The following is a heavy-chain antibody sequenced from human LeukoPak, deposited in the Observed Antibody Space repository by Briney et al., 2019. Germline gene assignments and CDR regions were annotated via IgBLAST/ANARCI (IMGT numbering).Heavy chain of an antibody. CDR1: GGSISDYY. J-gene: IGHJ6*03. V-gene: IGHV4-59*01. CDR3: ARGRYYDSSGYRPYYYYYYMDV. D-gene: IGHD3-22*01. Sequence: SETLSLTCTVSGGSISDYYWSWIRQPPGMGLEWIGYIYYSGSTKYDPSLRSRVTISVDTSKNQFSLKVNSVTAADTAVYYCARGRYYDSSGYRPYYYYYYMDVWGKGTTVTVSS. CDR2: IYYSGST.